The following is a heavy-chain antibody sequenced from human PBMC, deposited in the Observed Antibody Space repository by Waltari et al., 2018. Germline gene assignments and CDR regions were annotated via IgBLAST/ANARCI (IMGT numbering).Heavy chain of an antibody. CDR2: VHPSGRT. D-gene: IGHD2-2*01. V-gene: IGHV4-4*02. J-gene: IGHJ4*02. CDR1: GDSISSNYW. Sequence: QVQLQESGPGLVKPSGTLSLTCAVSGDSISSNYWWSWVRQSPGKGLGWIGQVHPSGRTHYNPSLQSRVTISVDKSKNQFSLNLNSVTAADTAVYYCAGDRAIGLFFDYWGQGTLVTVSS. CDR3: AGDRAIGLFFDY.